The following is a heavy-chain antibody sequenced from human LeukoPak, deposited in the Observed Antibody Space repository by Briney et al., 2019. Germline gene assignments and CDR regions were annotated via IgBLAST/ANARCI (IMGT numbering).Heavy chain of an antibody. Sequence: GESLKISCKGSGYRFTSYWIGWVSQMPGKGLEWVGIIYPGDSETTYSPPFQGQVTISVDKSISTAYLQWSSLKASDTAMYYCARGITIFGVVYSFDPWGQGTLVTVSS. CDR1: GYRFTSYW. CDR2: IYPGDSET. V-gene: IGHV5-51*01. CDR3: ARGITIFGVVYSFDP. D-gene: IGHD3-3*01. J-gene: IGHJ5*02.